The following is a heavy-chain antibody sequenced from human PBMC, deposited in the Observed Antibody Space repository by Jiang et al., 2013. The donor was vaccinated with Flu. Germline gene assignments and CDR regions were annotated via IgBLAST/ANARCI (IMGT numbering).Heavy chain of an antibody. D-gene: IGHD2-21*01. J-gene: IGHJ3*01. Sequence: LLKPSETLSLTCTASGDSISNYYWHWIRQPPGKGLEWIGYIHHSGSTSYNPSLKSRLTISVDTSKNQLSLRLSSVTAADTAVYYCAREYSAFDFWGQGTMVTVSS. CDR2: IHHSGST. CDR1: GDSISNYY. V-gene: IGHV4-59*01. CDR3: AREYSAFDF.